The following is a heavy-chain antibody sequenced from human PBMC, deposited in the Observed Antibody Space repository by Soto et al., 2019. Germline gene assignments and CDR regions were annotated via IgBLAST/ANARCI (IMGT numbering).Heavy chain of an antibody. CDR1: AISFNTYG. D-gene: IGHD6-6*01. V-gene: IGHV3-23*01. Sequence: PGGSLRLSCAASAISFNTYGVTWVRQAPGKGLEWVSTVTVTGGSTYYADSVKGRFTISRDNSKNTLYLQMNSLRAEDTAVYYCAKDSSSSWYYFDYWGQGTLVTVSS. J-gene: IGHJ4*02. CDR2: VTVTGGST. CDR3: AKDSSSSWYYFDY.